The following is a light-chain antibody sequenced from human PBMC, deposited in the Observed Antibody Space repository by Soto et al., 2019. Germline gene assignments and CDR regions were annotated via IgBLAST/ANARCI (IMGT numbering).Light chain of an antibody. CDR1: SSDVGGYNY. CDR3: TSYTSSTPFYV. J-gene: IGLJ1*01. Sequence: QSVLTQPASVSGSPGQSITISCTGTSSDVGGYNYVSWYQQHPGKAPKLMIYDVSNRPSGVSNRFSGSKSGNTASLTISGLQAEDEADYYCTSYTSSTPFYVIGTGTKVTVL. CDR2: DVS. V-gene: IGLV2-14*01.